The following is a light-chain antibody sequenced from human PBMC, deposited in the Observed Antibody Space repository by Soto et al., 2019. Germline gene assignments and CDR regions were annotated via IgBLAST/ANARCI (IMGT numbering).Light chain of an antibody. CDR1: SSDVGSYNR. Sequence: QSALTQPPSVSGSPGQSVAISCTGTSSDVGSYNRVSWYQQPPGTAPKVMIYEVSNRPSGVPDRFSGSKSGNTASLTISGLQAEDEADYYCNSYTSSSTYVFGTGTKVTVL. J-gene: IGLJ1*01. V-gene: IGLV2-18*02. CDR2: EVS. CDR3: NSYTSSSTYV.